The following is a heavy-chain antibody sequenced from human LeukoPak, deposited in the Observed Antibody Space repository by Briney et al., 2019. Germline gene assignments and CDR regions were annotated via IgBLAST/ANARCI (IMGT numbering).Heavy chain of an antibody. CDR3: ARLRDDSSGYYLIDY. CDR1: GYTFTGYY. CDR2: INPNSGGT. D-gene: IGHD3-22*01. J-gene: IGHJ4*02. V-gene: IGHV1-2*02. Sequence: ASVKVSCKASGYTFTGYYMHWVRQAPGQGLEWMGWINPNSGGTNYAQKFQGRATMTRDTSISTAYMELSRLRSDDTAVYYCARLRDDSSGYYLIDYWGQGTLVTVSS.